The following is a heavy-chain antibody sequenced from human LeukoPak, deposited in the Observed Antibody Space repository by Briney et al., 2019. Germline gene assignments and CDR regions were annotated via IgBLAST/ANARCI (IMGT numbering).Heavy chain of an antibody. Sequence: GGSLRHSCAASGFTFSSYWMSWVRQAPGKGLEWVANIKQDGSEKYYVDSVKGRFTISRDNAKNSLYLQMNSLRAEDTAVYYCARDGGYSSGSTYFDYWGQGTLVTVSS. V-gene: IGHV3-7*03. CDR1: GFTFSSYW. CDR3: ARDGGYSSGSTYFDY. CDR2: IKQDGSEK. J-gene: IGHJ4*02. D-gene: IGHD6-19*01.